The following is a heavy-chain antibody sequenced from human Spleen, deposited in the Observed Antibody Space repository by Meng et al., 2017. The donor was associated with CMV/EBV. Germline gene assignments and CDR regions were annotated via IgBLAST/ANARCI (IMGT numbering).Heavy chain of an antibody. Sequence: KISCKASGGTFSSYAISWVRQAPGQGLEWMGGIIPIFGTANYAQKFQGRVTITTDESTSTAHMELSSLRSEDTAVYYCARGYNGSYYYYGMDVWGQGTTVTVSS. CDR3: ARGYNGSYYYYGMDV. CDR1: GGTFSSYA. V-gene: IGHV1-69*05. D-gene: IGHD1-26*01. CDR2: IIPIFGTA. J-gene: IGHJ6*02.